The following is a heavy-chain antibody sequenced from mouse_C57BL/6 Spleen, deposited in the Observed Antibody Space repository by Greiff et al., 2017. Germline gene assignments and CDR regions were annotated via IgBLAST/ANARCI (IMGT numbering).Heavy chain of an antibody. CDR3: ARSIYDGYYGYAMDY. CDR1: GFTFTDYY. D-gene: IGHD2-3*01. J-gene: IGHJ4*01. Sequence: VQLKESGGGLVQPGGSLSLSCAASGFTFTDYYMSWVRQPPGKALEWLGFIRNKANGYTTEYSASVKGRFTISRDNSQSILYLQMNALRAEDSATYYCARSIYDGYYGYAMDYWGQGTSVTVSS. V-gene: IGHV7-3*01. CDR2: IRNKANGYTT.